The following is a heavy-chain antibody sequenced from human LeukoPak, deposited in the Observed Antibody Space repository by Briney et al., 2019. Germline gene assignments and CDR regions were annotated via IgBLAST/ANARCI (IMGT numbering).Heavy chain of an antibody. Sequence: GGSLRLSCAASGFTFSDYYMSWIRQAPGKGLEWVSYISSSGSTIYYADSVKGRFTISRDNAKNSLYLQMNSLRAEDTAVYYCARFVVVVPAAYDAFDIWGQGTMVTVSS. CDR2: ISSSGSTI. V-gene: IGHV3-11*04. CDR1: GFTFSDYY. J-gene: IGHJ3*02. D-gene: IGHD2-2*01. CDR3: ARFVVVVPAAYDAFDI.